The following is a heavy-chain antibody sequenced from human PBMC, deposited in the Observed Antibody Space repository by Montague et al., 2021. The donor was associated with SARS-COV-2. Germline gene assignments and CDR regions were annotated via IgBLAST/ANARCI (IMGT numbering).Heavy chain of an antibody. V-gene: IGHV3-23*01. D-gene: IGHD6-19*01. CDR3: AKALYSGGFFCESGSDF. J-gene: IGHJ4*02. Sequence: SLRLSCAASGFTFGDYAINWVRQAPGKGLEWVSSISGGGATAYYAESVLGRFAISRDNSKNTVLLQMDSLRVKDAAVYYCAKALYSGGFFCESGSDFWGQGTLVTVSS. CDR1: GFTFGDYA. CDR2: ISGGGATA.